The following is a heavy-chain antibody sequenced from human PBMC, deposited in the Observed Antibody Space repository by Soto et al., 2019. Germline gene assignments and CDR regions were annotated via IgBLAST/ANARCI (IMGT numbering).Heavy chain of an antibody. CDR2: MNPNTGNT. Sequence: QVQPVQSGAEVKKPGASVKVSCKASGYTFTSYDINWVRQATGQGLEWMGWMNPNTGNTGYAQNFQGRVTMTRNTSRTTAYMELSSLRSEDTAVYYCARERAVAGFDYWGQGTLVTVSS. CDR1: GYTFTSYD. CDR3: ARERAVAGFDY. V-gene: IGHV1-8*01. J-gene: IGHJ4*02. D-gene: IGHD6-19*01.